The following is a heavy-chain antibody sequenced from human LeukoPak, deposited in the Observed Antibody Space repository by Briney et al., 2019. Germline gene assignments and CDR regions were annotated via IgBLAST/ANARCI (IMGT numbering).Heavy chain of an antibody. V-gene: IGHV4-59*01. CDR1: GGSISGSY. D-gene: IGHD4-17*01. CDR3: ARGIESYGDYGY. CDR2: MYNSGST. J-gene: IGHJ4*02. Sequence: SETLSPTCTVSGGSISGSYWSWIRQPPGKGLEWIAYMYNSGSTNYNPSLKSRVTISIDTSKNQFSLKLSSLTAADTAIYYCARGIESYGDYGYWGQGILVTVSS.